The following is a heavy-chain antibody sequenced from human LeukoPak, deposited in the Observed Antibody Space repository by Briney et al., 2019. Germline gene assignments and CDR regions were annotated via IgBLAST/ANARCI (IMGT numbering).Heavy chain of an antibody. CDR1: GGSIRSGSHY. J-gene: IGHJ4*02. D-gene: IGHD3-22*01. CDR2: IYYSGST. V-gene: IGHV4-39*02. Sequence: PSETLSLTCTVSGGSIRSGSHYWAWIRQPPGKGLEWIGSIYYSGSTYYNPSLENRVTTSIDTSKNHFSLKLSSLSAADTSVYYCAKRDDSGGNLVDLWGQGTLVTAS. CDR3: AKRDDSGGNLVDL.